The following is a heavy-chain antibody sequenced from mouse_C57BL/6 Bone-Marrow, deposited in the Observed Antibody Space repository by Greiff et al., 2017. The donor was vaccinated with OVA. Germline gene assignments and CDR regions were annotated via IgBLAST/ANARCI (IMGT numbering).Heavy chain of an antibody. CDR3: AKEGEVTGGWYFDV. D-gene: IGHD4-1*01. CDR2: IHPNSGST. V-gene: IGHV1-64*01. CDR1: GYTFTSYW. Sequence: VQLQQSGAELVKPGASVKLSCKASGYTFTSYWMHWVKQRPGQGLEWIGMIHPNSGSTNYNEKFKSKATLTVDKSSSPAYMQIRSLTSEDSAVYYCAKEGEVTGGWYFDVWGTGTTVTVSS. J-gene: IGHJ1*03.